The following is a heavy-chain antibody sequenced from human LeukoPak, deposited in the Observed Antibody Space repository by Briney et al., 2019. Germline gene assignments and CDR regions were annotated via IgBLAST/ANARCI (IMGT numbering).Heavy chain of an antibody. CDR3: ARDREGNYYDSGGSDY. Sequence: SGGSLRLSCAASGFTFSSYGMHWVRQAPGKGLEWVAFIRYDGSNKYYADSVKGRFTISRDNSKNTLYLQMISLRAEDTAVYYCARDREGNYYDSGGSDYWGQGTLVTDSS. V-gene: IGHV3-30*02. D-gene: IGHD3-22*01. J-gene: IGHJ4*02. CDR1: GFTFSSYG. CDR2: IRYDGSNK.